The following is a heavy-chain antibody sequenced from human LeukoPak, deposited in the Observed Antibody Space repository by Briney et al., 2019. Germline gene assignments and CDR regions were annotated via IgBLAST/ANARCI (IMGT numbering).Heavy chain of an antibody. CDR2: IYYSGST. J-gene: IGHJ2*01. Sequence: SETLSLTCTVSGVSVSTYYWSWIRQPPGKGLEWIGYIYYSGSTNYNPSLKSRVTISVDTSKNQFSLKLSSVTAADTAVYYCARDPNPTENWYFDLWGRGTLVTVSS. V-gene: IGHV4-59*02. CDR1: GVSVSTYY. D-gene: IGHD2-21*02. CDR3: ARDPNPTENWYFDL.